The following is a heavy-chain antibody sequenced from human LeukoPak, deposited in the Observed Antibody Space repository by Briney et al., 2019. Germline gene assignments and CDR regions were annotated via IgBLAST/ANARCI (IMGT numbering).Heavy chain of an antibody. CDR2: INPNSGGT. Sequence: ASVKVSCKASGYTFTGYYMHWVRQAPGQGLEWMGWINPNSGGTNYAQKFQGRVTMTRDTSISTAYMELSRLRSDDTAVYYCARGRYYDYVWGSYRYLYYFDYWGQGTLVTVSS. CDR1: GYTFTGYY. J-gene: IGHJ4*02. D-gene: IGHD3-16*02. V-gene: IGHV1-2*02. CDR3: ARGRYYDYVWGSYRYLYYFDY.